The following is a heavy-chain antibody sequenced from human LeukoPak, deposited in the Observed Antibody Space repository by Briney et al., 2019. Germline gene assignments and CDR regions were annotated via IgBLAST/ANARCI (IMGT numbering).Heavy chain of an antibody. D-gene: IGHD5-24*01. CDR3: ASDHGRNWFDP. V-gene: IGHV4-30-4*01. Sequence: PSQTLSLTCTVSGGSISSGEYYWSWIRQPPGKGLEWIGYIYYSGSTYYNPSLKSRVTISVDTSKNQFSLKLSSVTAADTAVYYCASDHGRNWFDPWGQGTLVTVSS. J-gene: IGHJ5*02. CDR2: IYYSGST. CDR1: GGSISSGEYY.